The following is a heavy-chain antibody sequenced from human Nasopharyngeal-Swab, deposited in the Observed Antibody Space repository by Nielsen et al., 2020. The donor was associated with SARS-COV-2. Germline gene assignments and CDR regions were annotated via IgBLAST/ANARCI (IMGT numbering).Heavy chain of an antibody. Sequence: GESLKISCEASGFTVSSNYMSWVRQAPGKGLEWVSVIYSDGSTSYADSVKGRFTISRDSSKNTLYLQMNSLRAEDTAVYYCARDTSVDIVLLYYGMDVWGQGTTVTVSS. CDR1: GFTVSSNY. D-gene: IGHD5-12*01. V-gene: IGHV3-53*05. CDR2: IYSDGST. CDR3: ARDTSVDIVLLYYGMDV. J-gene: IGHJ6*02.